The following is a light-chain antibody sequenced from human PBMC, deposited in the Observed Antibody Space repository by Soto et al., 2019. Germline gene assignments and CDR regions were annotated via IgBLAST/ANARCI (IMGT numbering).Light chain of an antibody. CDR3: QQRRNWLREYT. Sequence: IVLTQSPATLSLSPGEIATLSCRASQRVSSYLAWYQQKPGQTPRLLIYDAPNRVTGIPARFSGSGSGTDFTLNISSLEPEDFAVYYCQQRRNWLREYTFGPGNKLDIK. CDR2: DAP. CDR1: QRVSSY. V-gene: IGKV3-11*01. J-gene: IGKJ3*01.